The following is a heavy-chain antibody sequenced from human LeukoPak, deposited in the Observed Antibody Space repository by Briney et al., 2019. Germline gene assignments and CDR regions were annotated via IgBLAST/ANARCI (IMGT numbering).Heavy chain of an antibody. V-gene: IGHV1-18*01. CDR3: ARGDVVVSAAVRFDP. Sequence: ASVNVSFKSSVYTFTSYGITWVRQAPGQGLEWMGWISAHDGRTNYAQKFQGRVTMTTDTSTSTAYMELRSLRSDDTAVYYCARGDVVVSAAVRFDPWGQGTLVTVSS. D-gene: IGHD2-2*01. CDR1: VYTFTSYG. J-gene: IGHJ5*02. CDR2: ISAHDGRT.